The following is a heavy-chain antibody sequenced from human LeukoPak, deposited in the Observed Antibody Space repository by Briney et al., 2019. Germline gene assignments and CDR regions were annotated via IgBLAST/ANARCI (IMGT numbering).Heavy chain of an antibody. CDR1: GDSISSNSYY. Sequence: SETLSLTCTVPGDSISSNSYYWGWIRQPPGKGLEWIGSIYYSGASYYSPSLKSRVTISVDTSKNQFSLKLSSVTAADTAVFYCARHYYDSSGYYLEGFDIWGQGTMVTVSS. J-gene: IGHJ3*02. CDR3: ARHYYDSSGYYLEGFDI. V-gene: IGHV4-39*01. D-gene: IGHD3-22*01. CDR2: IYYSGAS.